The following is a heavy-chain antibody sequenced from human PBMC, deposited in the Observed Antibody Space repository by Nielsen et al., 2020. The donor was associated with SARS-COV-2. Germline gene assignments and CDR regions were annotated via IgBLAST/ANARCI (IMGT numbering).Heavy chain of an antibody. CDR3: AREGEYYYYRSAFDI. J-gene: IGHJ3*02. V-gene: IGHV1-69*10. CDR1: GDTFRTYA. CDR2: IIPILGTA. Sequence: SVKVSCKASGDTFRTYAISWVRQAPGQGLEWLGGIIPILGTANYAQKLQGRVTITADKSTSTAFMQLSSLRSEDTAVYYCAREGEYYYYRSAFDIWGLGTMVTVSS. D-gene: IGHD3-22*01.